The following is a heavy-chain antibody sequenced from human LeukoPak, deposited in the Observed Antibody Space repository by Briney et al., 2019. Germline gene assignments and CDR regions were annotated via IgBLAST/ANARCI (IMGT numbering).Heavy chain of an antibody. CDR3: ARREYGFGEPGGFDY. CDR2: IIPIFGTE. J-gene: IGHJ4*02. V-gene: IGHV1-69*13. D-gene: IGHD3-10*01. CDR1: GGTFSSYA. Sequence: SVKVSCKASGGTFSSYAISWVRQAPGQGLEWMGGIIPIFGTENYAQKFQGRGTITADESTSTAYMELSSLRSEDTAVYYCARREYGFGEPGGFDYWGQGTLVTVSS.